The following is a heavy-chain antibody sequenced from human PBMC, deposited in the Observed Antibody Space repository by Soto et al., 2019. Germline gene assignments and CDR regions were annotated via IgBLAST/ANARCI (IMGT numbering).Heavy chain of an antibody. CDR3: ARDAYGDYLFDY. J-gene: IGHJ4*02. V-gene: IGHV3-48*01. CDR1: GFTFSSYS. Sequence: PGGSLRLSCAASGFTFSSYSMNWVRQAPGKGLEWISYISSSTSTTYHADSVKGRFTISRDNANNSLYLQMNSLRAEDTAVYYCARDAYGDYLFDYWGQGT. D-gene: IGHD4-17*01. CDR2: ISSSTSTT.